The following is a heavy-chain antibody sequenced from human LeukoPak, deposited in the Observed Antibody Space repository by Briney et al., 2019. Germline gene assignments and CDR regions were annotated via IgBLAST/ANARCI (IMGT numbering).Heavy chain of an antibody. Sequence: GASVKVSCKASGYTFTSYGISWVRQAPGQRLEWMGWINAGNGNTKYSQKFQGRVTITRDTSASTVYMELSSLRSEDTAVYYCARPNYYDSSGYPNWFDPWGQGTLVTVSS. D-gene: IGHD3-22*01. CDR3: ARPNYYDSSGYPNWFDP. CDR1: GYTFTSYG. V-gene: IGHV1-3*01. J-gene: IGHJ5*02. CDR2: INAGNGNT.